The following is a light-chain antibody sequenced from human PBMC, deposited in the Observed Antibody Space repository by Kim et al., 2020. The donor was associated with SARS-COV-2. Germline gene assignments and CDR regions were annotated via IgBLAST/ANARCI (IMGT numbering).Light chain of an antibody. V-gene: IGLV10-54*04. CDR2: RDA. Sequence: QTTTVTCIGSSSNVGDKGAAWLRQDQGHPPKLLFSRDARRASGTSERFSASRSGNTASLTVIGLQPEDEADYYCTSWDTSLTAWLFGGGTQLTVL. CDR3: TSWDTSLTAWL. CDR1: SSNVGDKG. J-gene: IGLJ2*01.